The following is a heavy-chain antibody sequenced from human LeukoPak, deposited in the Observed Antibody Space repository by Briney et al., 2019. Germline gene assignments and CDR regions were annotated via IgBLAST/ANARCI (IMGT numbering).Heavy chain of an antibody. V-gene: IGHV4-61*05. CDR1: GGSISSSSYY. D-gene: IGHD4-17*01. Sequence: SETLSLTCTVSGGSISSSSYYWGWIRQPPGKGLEWIGYIYYSGSTNYNPSLKSRVTISVDTSKNQFSLKLSSVTAADTAVYYCARWARGDPDYWGQGTLVTVSS. J-gene: IGHJ4*02. CDR3: ARWARGDPDY. CDR2: IYYSGST.